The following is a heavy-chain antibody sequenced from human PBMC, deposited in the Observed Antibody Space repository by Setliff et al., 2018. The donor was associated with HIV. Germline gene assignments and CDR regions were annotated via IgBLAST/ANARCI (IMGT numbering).Heavy chain of an antibody. CDR3: ASGSGYCRNGVCYIGVHKNPDKYYFDY. Sequence: SVKVSCKASGDTFSNSALTWVRLAPGQGLEWMGGSIPLFGTITYAQRFQGRVTITTDELMTTAYMELTSLRSEDTAVYYCASGSGYCRNGVCYIGVHKNPDKYYFDYWGQGTLVTVSS. CDR2: SIPLFGTI. CDR1: GDTFSNSA. V-gene: IGHV1-69*05. D-gene: IGHD2-8*01. J-gene: IGHJ4*02.